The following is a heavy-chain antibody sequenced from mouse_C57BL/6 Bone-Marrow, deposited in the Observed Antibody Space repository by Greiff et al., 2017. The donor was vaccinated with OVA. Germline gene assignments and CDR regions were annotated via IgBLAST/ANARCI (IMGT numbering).Heavy chain of an antibody. Sequence: QVHVKQPGAELVRPGTSVKLSCKASGYTFTSYWMHWVKQRPGQGLEWIGVIDPSDSYTNYNQKFKGKATLTVDTSSSTAYMQLSSLTSEDSAVYYCAVYSFAYWGQGTLVTVSA. D-gene: IGHD1-1*01. V-gene: IGHV1-59*01. CDR3: AVYSFAY. CDR1: GYTFTSYW. CDR2: IDPSDSYT. J-gene: IGHJ3*01.